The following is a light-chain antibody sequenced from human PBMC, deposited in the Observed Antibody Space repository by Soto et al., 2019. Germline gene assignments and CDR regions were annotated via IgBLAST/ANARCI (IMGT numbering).Light chain of an antibody. Sequence: EIVLTQSPGTLSLSPGERATLSCRASQSVSGSYLAWYQQKPGQAPRLLIYGASSRATGIPDRFSGSGSGTDFTLTISRLEPEDFAVNYCQQYGSSLYTFGQGTKLEIK. J-gene: IGKJ2*01. CDR2: GAS. CDR3: QQYGSSLYT. V-gene: IGKV3-20*01. CDR1: QSVSGSY.